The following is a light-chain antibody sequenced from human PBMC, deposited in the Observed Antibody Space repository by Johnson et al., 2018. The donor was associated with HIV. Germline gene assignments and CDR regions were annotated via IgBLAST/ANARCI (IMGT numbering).Light chain of an antibody. CDR1: SSDIGKNY. CDR3: GTWDSSLSVPG. CDR2: DNN. J-gene: IGLJ1*01. Sequence: QSVLTQPPSVSAAPGQKVTISCSGSSSDIGKNYVSWYQQLPGTAPKLLIYDNNKRPSGIPARFSGSKSGTSTTLGITGLQTGDEADYYCGTWDSSLSVPGFGSGTKVTVL. V-gene: IGLV1-51*01.